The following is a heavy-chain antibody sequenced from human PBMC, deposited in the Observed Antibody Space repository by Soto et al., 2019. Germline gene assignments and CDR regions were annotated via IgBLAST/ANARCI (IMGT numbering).Heavy chain of an antibody. CDR1: GYTFTSYG. CDR2: ISAYNGNT. J-gene: IGHJ5*02. Sequence: GASVKVTCNASGYTFTSYGISWVRQAPGQGVEWMGWISAYNGNTNYAQKLQGRVTMTTDTSTSTAYMELRSLRTDAAAVYAWPRSVRNWFDPWRHGTLVTVSS. CDR3: PRSVRNWFDP. V-gene: IGHV1-18*01.